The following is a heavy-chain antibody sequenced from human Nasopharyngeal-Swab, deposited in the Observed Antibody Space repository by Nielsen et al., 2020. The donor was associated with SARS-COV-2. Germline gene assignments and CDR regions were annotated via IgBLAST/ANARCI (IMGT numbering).Heavy chain of an antibody. V-gene: IGHV3-23*01. J-gene: IGHJ4*02. CDR1: GFTVSSYS. Sequence: AGSLRLSCAASGFTVSSYSMNWVRQAAGKGLGWVSAISGIGSRTYYADSVTGRFTISRDKSKHTLYLQMSSLRADDTAVYYCAKGGRSITIFGVAGSFDNWGQGTLVTVSS. CDR3: AKGGRSITIFGVAGSFDN. D-gene: IGHD3-3*01. CDR2: ISGIGSRT.